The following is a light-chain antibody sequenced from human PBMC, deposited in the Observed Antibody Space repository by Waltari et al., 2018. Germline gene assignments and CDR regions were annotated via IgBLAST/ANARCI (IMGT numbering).Light chain of an antibody. CDR3: SAWDSSLSAWV. J-gene: IGLJ2*01. Sequence: QAGLTQPPSVSKGLRQTATLTCTGNINNVGNLGAAWLQQHQGHPPKLLSSRNNNRPSGISERFSASRSGNSASLTITGLQPEDEADYYCSAWDSSLSAWVFGGGTRLTVL. CDR2: RNN. V-gene: IGLV10-54*04. CDR1: INNVGNLG.